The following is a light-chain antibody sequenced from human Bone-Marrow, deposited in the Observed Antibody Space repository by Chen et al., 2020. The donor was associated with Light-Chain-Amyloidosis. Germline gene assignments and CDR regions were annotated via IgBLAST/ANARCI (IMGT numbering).Light chain of an antibody. J-gene: IGKJ2*01. CDR1: QGLVHRDGNTY. Sequence: DVVMSQSPLSLSVSLGQPASNSCRPRQGLVHRDGNTYLNWFHQRPGQSPRRLIYKVFNRDSGVPDRFSGSGSGTDFTLKISRVDAEDVGMYYCMQGTHWPPVTFGQGTKLEIK. V-gene: IGKV2-30*02. CDR2: KVF. CDR3: MQGTHWPPVT.